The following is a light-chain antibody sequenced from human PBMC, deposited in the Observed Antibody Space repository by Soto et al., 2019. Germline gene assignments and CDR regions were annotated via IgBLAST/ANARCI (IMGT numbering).Light chain of an antibody. CDR3: SSYTTTSTLV. J-gene: IGLJ2*01. CDR2: DVS. V-gene: IGLV2-14*01. Sequence: QSVLTQPASVSGSPGQSITFSCTGRSSDLGGYNYVSWYQQHPGKAPKLVIYDVSNRPSGVSNRFSGSKSGNTASLTISGLQADDEADYYCSSYTTTSTLVFGGGTKLTVL. CDR1: SSDLGGYNY.